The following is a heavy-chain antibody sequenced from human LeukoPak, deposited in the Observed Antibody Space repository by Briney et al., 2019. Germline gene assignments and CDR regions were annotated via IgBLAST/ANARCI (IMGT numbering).Heavy chain of an antibody. J-gene: IGHJ4*02. CDR1: GGSISSYY. D-gene: IGHD2-15*01. V-gene: IGHV4-59*01. Sequence: SETLSLTCTVSGGSISSYYWSWIRQPPGKGLEWIGYIYYSGSTNYNPSLKSRVTISVDTSKNQFSLKLSSVTAADTAVYYCARDFCSGGSCYFDYWGQGTLVTVSS. CDR3: ARDFCSGGSCYFDY. CDR2: IYYSGST.